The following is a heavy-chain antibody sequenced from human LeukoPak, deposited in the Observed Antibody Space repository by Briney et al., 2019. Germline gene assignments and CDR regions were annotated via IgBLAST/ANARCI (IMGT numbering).Heavy chain of an antibody. V-gene: IGHV1-69*05. J-gene: IGHJ4*02. CDR2: IIPIFGTA. CDR1: GGTFSSYA. Sequence: ASVKVSCKASGGTFSSYAISWVRQAPGQGLEWMGGIIPIFGTANYAQKFQGRVTMTRDTSTSTVYMELSSLRSEDTAVYYCARTPDRSSHSCFDYWGQGTLVTVSS. D-gene: IGHD6-6*01. CDR3: ARTPDRSSHSCFDY.